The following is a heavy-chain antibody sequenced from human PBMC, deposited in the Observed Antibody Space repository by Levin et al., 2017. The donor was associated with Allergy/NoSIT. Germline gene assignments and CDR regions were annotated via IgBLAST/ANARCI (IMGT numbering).Heavy chain of an antibody. V-gene: IGHV3-30*04. CDR2: ISYDGSNK. J-gene: IGHJ6*02. D-gene: IGHD3-3*01. CDR1: GFTFSSYA. CDR3: ARDQSGTERFLTHYYYYYGMDV. Sequence: GGSLRLSCAASGFTFSSYAMHWVRQAPGKGLEWVAVISYDGSNKYYADSVKGRFTISRDNSKNTLYLQMNSLRAEDTAVYYCARDQSGTERFLTHYYYYYGMDVWGQGTTVTVSS.